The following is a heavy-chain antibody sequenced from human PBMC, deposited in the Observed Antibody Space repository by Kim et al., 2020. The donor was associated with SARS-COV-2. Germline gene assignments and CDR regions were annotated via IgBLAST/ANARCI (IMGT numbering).Heavy chain of an antibody. CDR1: GFTFSSYS. CDR2: ISSSSSYI. CDR3: ARDVDGGFGELWFYHYYYYGMDV. Sequence: GGSLRLSCAASGFTFSSYSMNWVRQAPGKGLEWVSSISSSSSYIYYADSVKGRFTISRDNAKNSLYLQMNSLRAEDTAVYYCARDVDGGFGELWFYHYYYYGMDVWGQGTTVTVSS. J-gene: IGHJ6*02. V-gene: IGHV3-21*01. D-gene: IGHD3-10*01.